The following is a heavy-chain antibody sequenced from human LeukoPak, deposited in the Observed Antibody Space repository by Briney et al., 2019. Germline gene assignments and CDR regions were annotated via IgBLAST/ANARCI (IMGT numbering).Heavy chain of an antibody. V-gene: IGHV5-51*01. CDR3: ARRSLVTGYCFDY. J-gene: IGHJ4*02. D-gene: IGHD2-21*02. CDR2: IYPGDSDT. Sequence: GESLKISCKGSGYSFTSYWIGWVRQVPGKGLEWMGIIYPGDSDTRYSPSFQGQVTISADKSISTAYLQWSSLKASDTAMYYCARRSLVTGYCFDYWGQGTLVTVSS. CDR1: GYSFTSYW.